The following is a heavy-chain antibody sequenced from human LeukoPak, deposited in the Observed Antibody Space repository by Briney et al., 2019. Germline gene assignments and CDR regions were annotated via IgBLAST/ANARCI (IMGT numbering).Heavy chain of an antibody. D-gene: IGHD2-2*01. CDR2: IYYSGST. CDR3: ARDPSPFCSGTGCYSWLDP. Sequence: SETLSLTCTVSGGSISSYYWSWIPQPPGKGLEWIGYIYYSGSTNYNPSLKSRVTISVDKSKNQFSLKLSSVTAADTAVYYCARDPSPFCSGTGCYSWLDPWGQGTLVTVSS. V-gene: IGHV4-59*12. J-gene: IGHJ5*02. CDR1: GGSISSYY.